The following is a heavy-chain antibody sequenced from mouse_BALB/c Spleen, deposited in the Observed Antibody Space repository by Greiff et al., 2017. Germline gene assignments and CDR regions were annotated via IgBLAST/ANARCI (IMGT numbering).Heavy chain of an antibody. J-gene: IGHJ2*01. Sequence: EVKLMESGGGLVQPGGSRKLSCAASGFTFSSFGMHWVRQAPEKGLEWVAYISSGSSTIYYADTVKGRFTISRDNPKNTLFLQMTSLRSEDTAMYYCARGGITTGLFDYWGQGTTLTVSS. D-gene: IGHD1-1*01. CDR1: GFTFSSFG. V-gene: IGHV5-17*02. CDR2: ISSGSSTI. CDR3: ARGGITTGLFDY.